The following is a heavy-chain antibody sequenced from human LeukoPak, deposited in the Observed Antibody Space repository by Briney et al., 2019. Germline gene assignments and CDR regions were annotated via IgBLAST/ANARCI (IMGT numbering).Heavy chain of an antibody. CDR1: GFAFDKYA. J-gene: IGHJ4*02. V-gene: IGHV3-23*01. Sequence: PGGSLRLSCSAFGFAFDKYAMNWVRQAPGRGLEWVSSISGSGGSIYYADSVKGRFTISRDNSKNTLYLQMNSLRAEDTAVYYCAREFVGAYYDFWSGYYYFDYWGQGTLVTVSS. CDR2: ISGSGGSI. D-gene: IGHD3-3*01. CDR3: AREFVGAYYDFWSGYYYFDY.